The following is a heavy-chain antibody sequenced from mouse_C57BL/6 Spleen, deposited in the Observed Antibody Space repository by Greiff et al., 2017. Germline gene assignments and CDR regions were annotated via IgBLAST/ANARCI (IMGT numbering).Heavy chain of an antibody. CDR2: IYPNYGTT. D-gene: IGHD4-1*01. CDR3: TRISLGRNSAMDY. J-gene: IGHJ4*01. Sequence: EVQLQQSGPELVKPGASVKISCKASGYSFTDYNMNWVKQSHGKSLEWIGVIYPNYGTTSYNQKFKGKATLTVDQSSSTAYMQLNSLTSEYSAVYCCTRISLGRNSAMDYWGQGTSVTVSS. V-gene: IGHV1-39*01. CDR1: GYSFTDYN.